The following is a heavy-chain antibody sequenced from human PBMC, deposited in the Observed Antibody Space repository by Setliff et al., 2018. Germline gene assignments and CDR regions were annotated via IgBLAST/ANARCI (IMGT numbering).Heavy chain of an antibody. V-gene: IGHV1-18*04. J-gene: IGHJ4*02. D-gene: IGHD2-8*01. Sequence: GASVKVSCKASGYTFAGYYMHWVRQAPGQGLEWMGWISAYNGKTYFAQKFQDRITLTTDTSTNTGYLELRGLRSDDTAVYYCLRLVRYCTKIACQATSGDEVWGLGTLVTVSS. CDR3: LRLVRYCTKIACQATSGDEV. CDR2: ISAYNGKT. CDR1: GYTFAGYY.